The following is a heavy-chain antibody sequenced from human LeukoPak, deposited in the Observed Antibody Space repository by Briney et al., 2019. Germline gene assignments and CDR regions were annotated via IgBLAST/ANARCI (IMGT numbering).Heavy chain of an antibody. J-gene: IGHJ4*02. CDR2: IIENGYDK. V-gene: IGHV3-23*01. CDR3: ARDYVTPGITGTTSPLDY. Sequence: GGSLRLSCAASGFTFSTFAMSWVRQAPGKGLEWVSGIIENGYDKYYADSVRGRFTISRDNSKNTLYLQMNSLRADDTAVYYCARDYVTPGITGTTSPLDYWGQGILVSVSS. CDR1: GFTFSTFA. D-gene: IGHD1-7*01.